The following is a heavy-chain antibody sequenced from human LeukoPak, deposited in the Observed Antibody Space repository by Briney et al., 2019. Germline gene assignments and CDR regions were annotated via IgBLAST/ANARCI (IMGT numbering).Heavy chain of an antibody. CDR1: GFTFSSYA. CDR2: TVNKANSYTT. CDR3: ARGGNWFDY. V-gene: IGHV3-72*01. Sequence: PGGSLRLSCAASGFTFSSYAMSWVRQAPGQGLEWVGRTVNKANSYTTGYAASVKGRFIISRDDSKNLVYLLMNSLKTEDTAVYYCARGGNWFDYWGQGTLVTVSS. J-gene: IGHJ4*02. D-gene: IGHD1-1*01.